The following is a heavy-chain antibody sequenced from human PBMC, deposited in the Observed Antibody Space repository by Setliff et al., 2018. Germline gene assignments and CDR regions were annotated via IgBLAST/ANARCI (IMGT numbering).Heavy chain of an antibody. CDR2: INTKTGDP. CDR1: GYSLSNYV. CDR3: ARADHLVTTTFDY. Sequence: SVKVSCKASGYSLSNYVMNWVRQAPGQGLEWMGWINTKTGDPTYAQGYTGRFAFSLDTSDSATYLDISNLKAEDTATYYCARADHLVTTTFDYWGQGTLVTVSS. V-gene: IGHV7-4-1*02. J-gene: IGHJ4*01. D-gene: IGHD4-17*01.